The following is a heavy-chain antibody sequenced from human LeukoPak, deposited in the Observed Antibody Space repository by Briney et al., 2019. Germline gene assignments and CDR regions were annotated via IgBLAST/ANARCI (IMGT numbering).Heavy chain of an antibody. J-gene: IGHJ4*02. Sequence: GGSLRLSCAASGFTVSSNYMSWVRQAPGKGLEWVSIIYSGGSTYYADSVKGRFTISRDNSKNTLYLQMNSLRAEDTAVYYCAKDREYYGSGSYYNWGQGTLVTVSS. CDR3: AKDREYYGSGSYYN. CDR2: IYSGGST. CDR1: GFTVSSNY. D-gene: IGHD3-10*01. V-gene: IGHV3-66*02.